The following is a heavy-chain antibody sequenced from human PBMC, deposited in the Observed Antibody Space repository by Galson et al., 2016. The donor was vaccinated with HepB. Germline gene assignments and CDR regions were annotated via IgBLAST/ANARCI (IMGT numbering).Heavy chain of an antibody. D-gene: IGHD3-10*01. Sequence: SVKVSCKASGYTFTNYYMHWVRQAPGQGLEWMEIMFPSGGTTNYAQNFQGRVSMTRDTSTTTDYMELSSLRSEDTAVYYCARGNGSGSYGVFDYWGQGTLVTVSS. J-gene: IGHJ4*02. CDR1: GYTFTNYY. CDR2: MFPSGGTT. CDR3: ARGNGSGSYGVFDY. V-gene: IGHV1-46*01.